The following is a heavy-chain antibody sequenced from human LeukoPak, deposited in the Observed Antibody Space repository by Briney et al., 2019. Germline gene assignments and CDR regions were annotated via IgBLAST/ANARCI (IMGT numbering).Heavy chain of an antibody. CDR3: ATKFPKVRGVTLTDY. D-gene: IGHD3-10*01. CDR1: GFTFSSYG. Sequence: GGSLRLSCAASGFTFSSYGMHWVRQAPGKGLEWVAVISYDGSNKYYADSVKGRFTISRDNSKNTLYLQMNSLRAEDTAVYYCATKFPKVRGVTLTDYWSQGTLVTVSS. CDR2: ISYDGSNK. J-gene: IGHJ4*02. V-gene: IGHV3-30*03.